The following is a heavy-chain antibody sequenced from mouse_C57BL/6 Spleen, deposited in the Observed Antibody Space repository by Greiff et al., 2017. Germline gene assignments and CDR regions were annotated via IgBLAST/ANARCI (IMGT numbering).Heavy chain of an antibody. CDR3: ARYPFYYGSSYGYFDV. Sequence: DVQLQESGPGLAKPSQTLSLTCSVTGYSITSDYWNWIRKFPGNKLEYMGYISYSGSTYYNPSLKSRISITRDTSKNQYSRQLNSVTTEDTATYFCARYPFYYGSSYGYFDVWGTGTTVTVSS. J-gene: IGHJ1*03. V-gene: IGHV3-8*01. D-gene: IGHD1-1*01. CDR2: ISYSGST. CDR1: GYSITSDY.